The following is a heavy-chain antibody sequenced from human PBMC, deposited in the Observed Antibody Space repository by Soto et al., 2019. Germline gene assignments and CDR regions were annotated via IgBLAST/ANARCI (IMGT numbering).Heavy chain of an antibody. Sequence: GASVKVSCKASGYTFTSYGISWVRQAPGQGLEWMGWISAYNGNTNYAQKLQGRVTMTTETSTSTAYMELRSLRSDDTAVYYCARVAYRMTAVGYYHYYSRSVWGKGTTVTVSS. V-gene: IGHV1-18*01. CDR3: ARVAYRMTAVGYYHYYSRSV. D-gene: IGHD3-22*01. J-gene: IGHJ6*03. CDR1: GYTFTSYG. CDR2: ISAYNGNT.